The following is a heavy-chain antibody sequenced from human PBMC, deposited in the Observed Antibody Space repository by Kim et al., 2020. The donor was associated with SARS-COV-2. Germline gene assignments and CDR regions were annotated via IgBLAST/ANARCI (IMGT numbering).Heavy chain of an antibody. CDR3: ARDIKWELVSFRAFDI. V-gene: IGHV4-59*12. D-gene: IGHD1-26*01. Sequence: CLKSRVTISVDASKNQLSLKLSSVTAADTAVYYCARDIKWELVSFRAFDIWGQGTMVSVSS. J-gene: IGHJ3*02.